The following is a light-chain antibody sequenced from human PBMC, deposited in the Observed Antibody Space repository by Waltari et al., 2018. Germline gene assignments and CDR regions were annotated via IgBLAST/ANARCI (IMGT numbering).Light chain of an antibody. CDR1: QSVLYSSNNRYY. CDR2: WAS. CDR3: QQYDSWPQT. V-gene: IGKV4-1*01. Sequence: DIVMTQSPDSLAVSLGERATINCKSSQSVLYSSNNRYYLAWYQQKPGQPPKLLIYWASTRESGVPDRFSGSGSGTDFTLTISSLQAEDVAVYYCQQYDSWPQTFGGGTKVEIK. J-gene: IGKJ4*01.